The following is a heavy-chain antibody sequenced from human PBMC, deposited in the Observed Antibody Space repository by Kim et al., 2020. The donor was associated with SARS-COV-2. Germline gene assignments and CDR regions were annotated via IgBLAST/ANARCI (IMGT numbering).Heavy chain of an antibody. CDR1: GLTFSSFG. J-gene: IGHJ4*02. D-gene: IGHD3-16*01. CDR3: SKSLFPAFDNGRATWGDY. V-gene: IGHV3-30*18. CDR2: ISYDGTER. Sequence: GGSLRLSCAASGLTFSSFGVLWVRQAPGKGLETVALISYDGTERNYTASVKRRFTISRDNSKNTVDLQMNSLRDEDTAVYYCSKSLFPAFDNGRATWGDYWGQGTLVSVSS.